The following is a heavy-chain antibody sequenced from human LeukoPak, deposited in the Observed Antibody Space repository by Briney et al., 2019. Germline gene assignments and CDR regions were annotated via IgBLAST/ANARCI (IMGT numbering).Heavy chain of an antibody. V-gene: IGHV4-39*01. Sequence: KPSETLSLTCSVSGGSINSNSHHWDWIRQAPGKGLEWIGNIYYSGTTSYNPSLKSRATISVDTSKNQFSLRLSSVTAADTAVYYCARRGDILTGYAFDYWDQGTLVTVSA. D-gene: IGHD3-9*01. CDR3: ARRGDILTGYAFDY. J-gene: IGHJ4*02. CDR1: GGSINSNSHH. CDR2: IYYSGTT.